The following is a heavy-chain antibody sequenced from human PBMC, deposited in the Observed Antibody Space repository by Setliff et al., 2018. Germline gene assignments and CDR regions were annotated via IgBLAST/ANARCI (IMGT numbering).Heavy chain of an antibody. CDR1: GGTFSIYT. J-gene: IGHJ3*02. Sequence: AASVKVSCKASGGTFSIYTISWVRQAPGQGLEWMGRIIPIFGTANYAQKFQGRVTITADKSTSTAYMELSSLRSEDTAVYYCPISTIFGVVSPTPDAFDIWGQGTMVTVSS. CDR2: IIPIFGTA. D-gene: IGHD3-3*01. CDR3: PISTIFGVVSPTPDAFDI. V-gene: IGHV1-69*08.